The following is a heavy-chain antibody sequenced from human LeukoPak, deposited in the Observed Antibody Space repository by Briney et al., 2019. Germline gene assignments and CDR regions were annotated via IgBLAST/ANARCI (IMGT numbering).Heavy chain of an antibody. CDR3: ARHDYYDSSGHAYFDY. V-gene: IGHV4-34*01. D-gene: IGHD3-22*01. J-gene: IGHJ4*02. CDR2: INHSGST. Sequence: SETLSLTCAVYGGSFSGYYWSWIRQPPGKGLEWIGEINHSGSTNYNSSLKSRVTISVDTSKNQFSLKLSSVTAADTAVYYCARHDYYDSSGHAYFDYWGQGTLVTVSS. CDR1: GGSFSGYY.